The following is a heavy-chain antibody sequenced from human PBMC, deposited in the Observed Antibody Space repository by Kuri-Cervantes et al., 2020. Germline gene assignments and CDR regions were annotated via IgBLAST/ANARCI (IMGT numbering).Heavy chain of an antibody. CDR3: ARVVVVVPDPNTGGWYFDL. Sequence: ASVKVSCKASGYTFTSYGISWVRQAPGQGLEWMGIINPSGGSTSYAQKFQGRVTMTRDTSTSTVYMELSSLRSEDTAVYYCARVVVVVPDPNTGGWYFDLWGRGTLVTVSS. CDR1: GYTFTSYG. V-gene: IGHV1-46*01. J-gene: IGHJ2*01. D-gene: IGHD2-2*01. CDR2: INPSGGST.